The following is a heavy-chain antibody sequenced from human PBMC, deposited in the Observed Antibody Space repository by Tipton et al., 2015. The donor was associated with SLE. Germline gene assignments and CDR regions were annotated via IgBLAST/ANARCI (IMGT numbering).Heavy chain of an antibody. J-gene: IGHJ6*02. CDR2: IYSGGSVS. D-gene: IGHD4/OR15-4a*01. Sequence: QLVQSGGGLVQPGGSLRLSCAASGFTFSSYAMSWVRQAPGRGLEWVSIIYSGGSVSYYGDSVKGRTTFSRDDSKNTLYLQMNSLRAEDTAVYYCAGVLSYYYGMDVWGQGTTVTVSS. CDR3: AGVLSYYYGMDV. V-gene: IGHV3-23*03. CDR1: GFTFSSYA.